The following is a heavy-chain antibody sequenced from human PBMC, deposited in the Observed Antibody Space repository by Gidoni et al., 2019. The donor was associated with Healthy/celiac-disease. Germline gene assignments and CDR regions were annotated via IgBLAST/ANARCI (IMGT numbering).Heavy chain of an antibody. D-gene: IGHD3-3*01. CDR2: IYYSGST. Sequence: QLQLQESGPGLVKPSETLSLTCTVSGGPISSRSYYWGWFRQPPGKGLEWIGSIYYSGSTNYNPSLKRRVTISVDTSKNQFSLKLSSLTAADTAVYYCARHFPGRGQRRITNNQNWFDPWGQGTLVTVSS. CDR1: GGPISSRSYY. J-gene: IGHJ5*02. V-gene: IGHV4-39*01. CDR3: ARHFPGRGQRRITNNQNWFDP.